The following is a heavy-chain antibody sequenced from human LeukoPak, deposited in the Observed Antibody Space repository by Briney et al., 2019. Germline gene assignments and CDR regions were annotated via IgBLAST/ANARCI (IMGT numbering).Heavy chain of an antibody. CDR3: ARDLRRFAAYYFDY. V-gene: IGHV3-30-3*01. Sequence: GGSLRLSCAASGFTFSSYAMHWVRQAPGKGLEWVAVISYDGSNKYYADSVKGRFTISRDNSKNTLYLQTNSLRAEDTAVYYCARDLRRFAAYYFDYWGQGTLVTVSS. J-gene: IGHJ4*02. CDR2: ISYDGSNK. D-gene: IGHD5/OR15-5a*01. CDR1: GFTFSSYA.